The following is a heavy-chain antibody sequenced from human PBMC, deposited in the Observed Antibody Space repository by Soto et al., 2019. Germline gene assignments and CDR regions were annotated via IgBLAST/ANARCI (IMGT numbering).Heavy chain of an antibody. J-gene: IGHJ4*02. CDR3: VRELGGYGRFHY. CDR2: IKLDGREK. Sequence: GGSLRLSCSASGFIFRRYWMAWVRQAPGKGLEWVATIKLDGREKNYLDSVEGRFTISRDDVDNSMSLQMSRLRGEDTAVYFCVRELGGYGRFHYWGLGTPVTVSS. V-gene: IGHV3-7*01. D-gene: IGHD1-1*01. CDR1: GFIFRRYW.